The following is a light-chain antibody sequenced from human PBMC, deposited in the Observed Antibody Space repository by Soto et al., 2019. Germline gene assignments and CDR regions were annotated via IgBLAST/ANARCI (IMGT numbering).Light chain of an antibody. CDR1: QSVSSY. CDR2: DAS. CDR3: QQRSNWPIT. Sequence: EIVLTQSPATLSLSPLEISTLSCRASQSVSSYLAWYQQKPGQAPRLLIYDASNRATGIPARFSGSGSGTDFTLTISSLEPEDFAVYYCQQRSNWPITLGQGTRLEIK. V-gene: IGKV3-11*01. J-gene: IGKJ5*01.